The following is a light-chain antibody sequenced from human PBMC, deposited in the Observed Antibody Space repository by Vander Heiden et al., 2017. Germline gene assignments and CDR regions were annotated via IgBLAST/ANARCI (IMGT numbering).Light chain of an antibody. J-gene: IGKJ1*01. Sequence: IQMPQSPSTLSASVGDRVTITCRASQRIRSWLDWYHQQPGTATKLLSYAPSSWESGVPPRGCGSGSVRQFTPTICSVQTDEFATHFYDKYKSYSWTCGQGTQVEIK. CDR2: APS. V-gene: IGKV1-5*01. CDR1: QRIRSW. CDR3: DKYKSYSWT.